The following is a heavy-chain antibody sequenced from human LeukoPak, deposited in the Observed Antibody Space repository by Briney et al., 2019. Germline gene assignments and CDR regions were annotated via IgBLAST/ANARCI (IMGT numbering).Heavy chain of an antibody. J-gene: IGHJ5*02. CDR3: ARVEWGAGGWFDP. D-gene: IGHD3-3*01. V-gene: IGHV1-24*01. CDR2: FDAEDGKP. Sequence: ASVKVSCKVSGHSLTELAMHWVRQAPGKGLGWMGGFDAEDGKPIYAQMFQGRVTISEDTSADTGHLELASLRSEDTAVYYCARVEWGAGGWFDPWGQGTLVTVSS. CDR1: GHSLTELA.